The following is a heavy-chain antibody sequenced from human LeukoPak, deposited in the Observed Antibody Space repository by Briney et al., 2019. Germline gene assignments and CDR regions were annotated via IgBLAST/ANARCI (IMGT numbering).Heavy chain of an antibody. Sequence: GGSLRLSCAASGFTFSSYAMHWVRQAPGKGLEWVAVISYEGSNKYYADSVKGRFTISRDNSKNTLYLQMNSLRAEDTAVYYCARGELGYCSSTSCSDAFDIWGQGTMVTVSS. D-gene: IGHD2-2*01. J-gene: IGHJ3*02. V-gene: IGHV3-30-3*01. CDR3: ARGELGYCSSTSCSDAFDI. CDR2: ISYEGSNK. CDR1: GFTFSSYA.